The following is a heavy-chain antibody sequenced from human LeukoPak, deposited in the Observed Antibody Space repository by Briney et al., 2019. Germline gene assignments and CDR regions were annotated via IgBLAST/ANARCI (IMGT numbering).Heavy chain of an antibody. Sequence: TSETLSLTCAVYGGSFSGYYWSWIRQPPGKGLEWIGEINHCGSTNYNPSLKSRVTISVDTSKNQFSLKLSSVTAADTAVYYCARRRYNWNYGLYYFDYWGQGTLVTVSS. CDR2: INHCGST. J-gene: IGHJ4*02. CDR1: GGSFSGYY. D-gene: IGHD1-7*01. V-gene: IGHV4-34*01. CDR3: ARRRYNWNYGLYYFDY.